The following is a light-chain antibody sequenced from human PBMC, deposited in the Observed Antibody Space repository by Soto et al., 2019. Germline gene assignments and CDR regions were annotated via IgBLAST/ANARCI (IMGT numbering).Light chain of an antibody. Sequence: DIQMTQSPSTLSASIGDRVTITCRASQSISRYLAWFQQRPGKTTRILIFNAATLERGVPSRFSGGGSGTKFTFTISSLQPDDFATYYCQQYNGYLTWTFGQGTKVDIK. CDR3: QQYNGYLTWT. CDR1: QSISRY. V-gene: IGKV1-5*01. CDR2: NAA. J-gene: IGKJ1*01.